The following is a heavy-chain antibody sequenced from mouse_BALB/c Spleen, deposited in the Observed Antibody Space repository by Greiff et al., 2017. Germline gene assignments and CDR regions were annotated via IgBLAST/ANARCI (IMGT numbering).Heavy chain of an antibody. CDR1: GYTFTSYY. V-gene: IGHV1S56*01. J-gene: IGHJ4*01. CDR3: ARGGYDHYYAMDY. Sequence: VQLQQSGPELVKPGASVRISCKASGYTFTSYYIHWVKQRPGQGLEWIGWIYPGNVNTKYNEKFKGKATLTADKSSSTAYMQLSSLTSEDSAVYFCARGGYDHYYAMDYWGQGTSVTVSS. D-gene: IGHD2-14*01. CDR2: IYPGNVNT.